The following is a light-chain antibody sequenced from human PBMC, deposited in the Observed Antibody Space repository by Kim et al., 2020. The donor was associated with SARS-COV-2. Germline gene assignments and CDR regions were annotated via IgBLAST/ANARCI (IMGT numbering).Light chain of an antibody. CDR3: QACDSSTVI. J-gene: IGLJ2*01. CDR1: KLEDKN. CDR2: QNA. Sequence: SYELTQPPSVSVSPGQTVSITCSGDKLEDKNTCWYQQKPGQSPVMVIYQNAKRAPGIPERFSGSNSGNTATLTISGAQAIDEADYYCQACDSSTVIFGGGTQLTVL. V-gene: IGLV3-1*01.